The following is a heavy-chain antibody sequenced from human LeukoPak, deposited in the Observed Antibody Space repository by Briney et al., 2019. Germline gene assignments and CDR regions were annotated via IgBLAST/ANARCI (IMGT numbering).Heavy chain of an antibody. CDR1: GFTFSSYG. CDR3: ARDDGGGDYIFDGFDI. Sequence: PGRSLRLSCAASGFTFSSYGMHWVRQAPGKGLEWVAVISYDGSNKYYADSVKGRFTISRDNSKNTLYLQMNSLRAEDTAVYYCARDDGGGDYIFDGFDIWGQGTMVTVSS. D-gene: IGHD4-17*01. J-gene: IGHJ3*02. CDR2: ISYDGSNK. V-gene: IGHV3-30*03.